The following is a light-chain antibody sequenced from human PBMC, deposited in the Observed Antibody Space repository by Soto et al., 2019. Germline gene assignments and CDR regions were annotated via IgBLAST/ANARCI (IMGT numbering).Light chain of an antibody. Sequence: DIQMTQSPSSLSASVGERVTITCRASQSISSYLNWYQQKPGKAPKLLIYAASSLQSGVPSRFSGSGSGTDFTLTISSLQPEDFATYYCQQSYSTPPRSLFTFGPGTKVDIK. V-gene: IGKV1-39*01. CDR3: QQSYSTPPRSLFT. J-gene: IGKJ3*01. CDR2: AAS. CDR1: QSISSY.